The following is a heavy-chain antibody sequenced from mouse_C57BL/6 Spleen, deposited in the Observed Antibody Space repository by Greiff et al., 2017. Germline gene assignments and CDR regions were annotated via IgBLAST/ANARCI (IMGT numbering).Heavy chain of an antibody. D-gene: IGHD1-1*01. CDR2: IDPSDSYT. CDR1: GYTFTSYW. J-gene: IGHJ4*01. V-gene: IGHV1-69*01. Sequence: QVQLQQPGAELVMPGASVKLSCKASGYTFTSYWMHWVKQRPGQGLEWIGEIDPSDSYTNYNQKFKGKSTLTVDKSSSTAYMQLSSLTSEDSAVYYCARRIYYYGSGPYAMDYWGQGTSVTVSS. CDR3: ARRIYYYGSGPYAMDY.